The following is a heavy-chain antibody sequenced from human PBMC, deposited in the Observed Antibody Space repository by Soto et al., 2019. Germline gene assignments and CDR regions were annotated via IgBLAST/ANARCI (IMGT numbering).Heavy chain of an antibody. Sequence: TSETLSLTCTISGDSISISSYYWAWIRQPPGKGLEWIGSMYYSGSTYNNPSLKSRVTMSVDTPKKQFSLILSSVTAADTAVYYCAAMLIVGATPCYFEYWDEGNLVTVSS. CDR2: MYYSGST. CDR3: AAMLIVGATPCYFEY. J-gene: IGHJ4*01. V-gene: IGHV4-39*01. D-gene: IGHD1-26*01. CDR1: GDSISISSYY.